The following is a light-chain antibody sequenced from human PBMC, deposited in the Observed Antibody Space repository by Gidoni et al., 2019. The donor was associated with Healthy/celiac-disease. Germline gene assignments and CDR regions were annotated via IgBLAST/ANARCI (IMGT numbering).Light chain of an antibody. V-gene: IGKV3-11*01. CDR2: DAP. J-gene: IGKJ4*01. CDR1: QSVSSY. CDR3: QQRSNWPPLT. Sequence: EIVLTQSPATLSLSPGERATLSCRASQSVSSYLAWYQQKPGQAPRLLIYDAPNRATGIPARFSGVGSGTDFTLTISGLEPEDFAVYYCQQRSNWPPLTFGGGTKVEIK.